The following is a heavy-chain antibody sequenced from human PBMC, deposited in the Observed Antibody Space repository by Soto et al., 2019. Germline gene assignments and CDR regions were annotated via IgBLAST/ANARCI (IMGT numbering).Heavy chain of an antibody. CDR2: INPNSGGT. CDR3: LREARYDSSGYYYVTLNWFDP. V-gene: IGHV1-2*04. Sequence: ASVKVSCKASGYTFTGYYMHWVRQAPGQGLEWMGWINPNSGGTNYAQKFQGWVTMTRDTSISTAYMELSRLRSDDTAVYYCLREARYDSSGYYYVTLNWFDPWGQGTLVTAPQ. D-gene: IGHD3-22*01. J-gene: IGHJ5*02. CDR1: GYTFTGYY.